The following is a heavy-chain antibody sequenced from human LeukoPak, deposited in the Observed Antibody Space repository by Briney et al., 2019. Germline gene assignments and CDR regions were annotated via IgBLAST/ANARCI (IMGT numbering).Heavy chain of an antibody. D-gene: IGHD6-13*01. V-gene: IGHV4-39*01. CDR3: AGLRQQLVTWFDP. J-gene: IGHJ5*02. CDR1: GGSISSSSYY. Sequence: KASETLSLTCTVSGGSISSSSYYWGWIRQPPGKGLEWIGSIYYSGSTYYNPSLKSRVTISVDTSKNQFSLKLSSVTAADTAVYYCAGLRQQLVTWFDPWGQGTLVTVSS. CDR2: IYYSGST.